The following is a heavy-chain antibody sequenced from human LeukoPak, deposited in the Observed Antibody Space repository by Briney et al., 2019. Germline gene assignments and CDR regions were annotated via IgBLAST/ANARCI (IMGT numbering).Heavy chain of an antibody. D-gene: IGHD3-16*02. CDR3: ARAMRIPFGGVIDY. CDR1: GGSISSYY. V-gene: IGHV4-59*01. J-gene: IGHJ4*02. Sequence: SETLSLTCTVSGGSISSYYWSWIRQPPGKGLEWIGYIYYSGSTNYNPSLKSRVTISVDTSKNQFSLKLSSVTAADTAVYYCARAMRIPFGGVIDYWGQGTLVTVSS. CDR2: IYYSGST.